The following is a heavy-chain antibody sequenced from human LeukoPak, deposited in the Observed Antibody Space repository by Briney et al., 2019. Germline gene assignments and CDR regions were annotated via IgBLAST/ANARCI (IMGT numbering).Heavy chain of an antibody. CDR2: IYYSGST. V-gene: IGHV4-59*01. CDR1: GGSINDYY. Sequence: TSETLSLTCTVSGGSINDYYWTWIRQPPGKGLEWIGYIYYSGSTNYNPSLKSQVTISVDTSKNQFSLKLSSVTAADTAVYYCARGGGFKFSGSYYFDYWGQGTLVTVSS. D-gene: IGHD1-26*01. CDR3: ARGGGFKFSGSYYFDY. J-gene: IGHJ4*02.